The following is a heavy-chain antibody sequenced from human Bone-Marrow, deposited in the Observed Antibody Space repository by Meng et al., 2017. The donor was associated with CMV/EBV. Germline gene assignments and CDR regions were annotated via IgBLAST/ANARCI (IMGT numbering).Heavy chain of an antibody. CDR2: IYPGDSDT. D-gene: IGHD6-25*01. J-gene: IGHJ4*02. V-gene: IGHV5-51*01. CDR1: GYSFTSYW. CDR3: ARSCSAAAD. Sequence: KVSCKGSGYSFTSYWISWVRQMPGKGLEWMGIIYPGDSDTRYSPSFQGQVTISADKSISTAYLEWSSLKSSDTAMYYCARSCSAAADWGQGTLVTVSS.